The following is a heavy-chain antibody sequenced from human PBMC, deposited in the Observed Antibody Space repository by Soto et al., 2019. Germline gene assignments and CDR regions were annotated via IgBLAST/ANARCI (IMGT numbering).Heavy chain of an antibody. Sequence: SETLSLTCAVSSGSISSSNWWSWVRQPPGKGLEWIGEIYHSGSTNYNPSLKSRVTISVDKSKNQFSLKLSSVTAADTAVYYCASAPPSENYCYYMAVWGQGTTVTVSS. CDR2: IYHSGST. V-gene: IGHV4-4*02. CDR1: SGSISSSNW. CDR3: ASAPPSENYCYYMAV. J-gene: IGHJ6*03.